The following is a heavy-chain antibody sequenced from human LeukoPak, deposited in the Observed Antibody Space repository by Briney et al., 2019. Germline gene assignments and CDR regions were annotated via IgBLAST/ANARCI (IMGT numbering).Heavy chain of an antibody. D-gene: IGHD6-13*01. CDR3: ARGLGSSWQAQDY. J-gene: IGHJ4*02. V-gene: IGHV3-21*01. Sequence: GGSLRLSCAASGFTFSSYSMNWVRQAPGKGLEWVSSISSSSSYIYYADSVKGRFTISRDNAKNSLYLQMNSLRAEDTAVYYCARGLGSSWQAQDYWGQGTLVTVSS. CDR2: ISSSSSYI. CDR1: GFTFSSYS.